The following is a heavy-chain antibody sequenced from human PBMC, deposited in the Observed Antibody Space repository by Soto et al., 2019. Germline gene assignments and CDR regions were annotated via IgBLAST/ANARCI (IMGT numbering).Heavy chain of an antibody. CDR1: GGXVSSGSYY. CDR3: AREQGYWGMDV. V-gene: IGHV4-61*01. J-gene: IGHJ6*02. Sequence: SETLSLTCTVSGGXVSSGSYYWSWIRQPPGKGLEWIGYIYYSGSTNYNPSLKSRVTISVDTSKNQFSLKLSSVTAADTAVYYCAREQGYWGMDVWGQGTTVTVSS. CDR2: IYYSGST. D-gene: IGHD2-8*02.